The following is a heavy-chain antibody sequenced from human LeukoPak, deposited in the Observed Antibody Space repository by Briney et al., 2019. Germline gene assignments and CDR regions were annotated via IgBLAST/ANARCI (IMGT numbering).Heavy chain of an antibody. V-gene: IGHV1-69*13. CDR3: ARDWGMGPSSSWA. CDR2: IMPIFGKA. Sequence: ASVKVSCKASGGTFSSYAFSWVRQAPGQGLEWMGGIMPIFGKANYAQKFQGRVTITADESTSIAYMELNSLRSEDTAMYYCARDWGMGPSSSWAWGQGTLVTVSS. D-gene: IGHD6-13*01. CDR1: GGTFSSYA. J-gene: IGHJ5*02.